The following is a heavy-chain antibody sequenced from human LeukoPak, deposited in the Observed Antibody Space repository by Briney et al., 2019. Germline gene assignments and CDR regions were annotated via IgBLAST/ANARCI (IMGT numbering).Heavy chain of an antibody. CDR3: ARNMCYDILTGCDY. V-gene: IGHV3-30*04. J-gene: IGHJ4*02. Sequence: GGSLRLSCAASGVTFSSYAMHWVRQAPGKGLEWVALISYDGSNKYYADSVKGRFTISRDDSRNTLYLQMNSLRAEDTAVYYCARNMCYDILTGCDYWGQGTLVTVSS. CDR2: ISYDGSNK. D-gene: IGHD3-9*01. CDR1: GVTFSSYA.